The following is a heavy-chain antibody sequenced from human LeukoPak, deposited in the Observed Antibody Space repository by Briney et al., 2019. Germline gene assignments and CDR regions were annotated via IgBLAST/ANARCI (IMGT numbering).Heavy chain of an antibody. CDR2: INSDGSST. CDR1: GFTFSSYW. Sequence: GGSLRLSCAASGFTFSSYWMHWVRQAPGKGLVWVSRINSDGSSTSYADSVKGRFTISRDNAKNSLYLQMNSLRAEDTAVYYCARDPKKGAFDIWGQGTMVTVSS. V-gene: IGHV3-74*01. J-gene: IGHJ3*02. CDR3: ARDPKKGAFDI.